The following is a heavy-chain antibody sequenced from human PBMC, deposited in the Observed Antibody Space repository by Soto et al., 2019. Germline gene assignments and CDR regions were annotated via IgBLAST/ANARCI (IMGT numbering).Heavy chain of an antibody. Sequence: PSETLSLTCTVSGGSMISYYWSWIRQPPGKGLEWIGGYSGFTNYNPSLESRATISVDHSKNQFFLTLRSVTAADTAVYYWARDYGDYSFFFDYWGQGALVTVSS. CDR1: GGSMISYY. CDR2: YSGFT. J-gene: IGHJ4*02. D-gene: IGHD4-17*01. V-gene: IGHV4-59*01. CDR3: ARDYGDYSFFFDY.